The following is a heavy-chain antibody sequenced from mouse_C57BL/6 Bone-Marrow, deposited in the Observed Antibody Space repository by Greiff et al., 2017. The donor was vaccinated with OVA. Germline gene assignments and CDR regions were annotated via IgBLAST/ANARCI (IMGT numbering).Heavy chain of an antibody. CDR1: GYTFTSYW. J-gene: IGHJ3*01. V-gene: IGHV1-59*01. Sequence: VKLQQPGAELVRPGTSVKLSCKASGYTFTSYWMHWVKQRPGQGLEWIGVIDPSDSYTNYNQKFKGKATLTVDTSSSTAYMQLSSLTSEDSAVYYCARLGVTAPFAYWGQGTLVTVSA. CDR3: ARLGVTAPFAY. CDR2: IDPSDSYT. D-gene: IGHD2-2*01.